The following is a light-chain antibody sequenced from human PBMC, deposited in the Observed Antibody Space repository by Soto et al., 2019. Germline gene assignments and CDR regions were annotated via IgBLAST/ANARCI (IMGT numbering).Light chain of an antibody. J-gene: IGKJ1*01. CDR2: AAS. CDR3: QQRSNWPKWT. CDR1: QSISSY. Sequence: DIQMTQYPYSLSASVGDRVTITCRASQSISSYLNWYQQKPGKAPKLLIYAASSLQSGVPSRFSGSGSGTDFTLTISRLEPEDFAVYYCQQRSNWPKWTFGQGAKVDIK. V-gene: IGKV1-39*01.